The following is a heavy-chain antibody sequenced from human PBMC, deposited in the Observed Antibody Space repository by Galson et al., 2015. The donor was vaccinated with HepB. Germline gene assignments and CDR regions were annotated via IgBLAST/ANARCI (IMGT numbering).Heavy chain of an antibody. CDR2: ISYDGSNK. V-gene: IGHV3-30*03. Sequence: SLRLSCAASGFTFSSYGMHWVRQAPGKGLEWVAVISYDGSNKYYADSVKGRFTISRDNSKNTLYLQMNSLRAEDTAVYYCARDYYDSSMGYWGQGTLVTVSS. D-gene: IGHD3-22*01. CDR3: ARDYYDSSMGY. J-gene: IGHJ4*02. CDR1: GFTFSSYG.